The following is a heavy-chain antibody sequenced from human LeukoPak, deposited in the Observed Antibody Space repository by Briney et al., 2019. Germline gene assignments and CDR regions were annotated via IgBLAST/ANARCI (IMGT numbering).Heavy chain of an antibody. J-gene: IGHJ4*02. CDR1: GFTFSNAW. Sequence: PGGSLRLSCAASGFTFSNAWMNWVRQSPGKGLEWVGRIKSKTDGGTTDYVAPVKGRFSISRDDSKNTLYLQMNSLKTEDTAVYYCATNFMENFDFWGQATLVTVSS. CDR2: IKSKTDGGTT. D-gene: IGHD1-1*01. CDR3: ATNFMENFDF. V-gene: IGHV3-15*01.